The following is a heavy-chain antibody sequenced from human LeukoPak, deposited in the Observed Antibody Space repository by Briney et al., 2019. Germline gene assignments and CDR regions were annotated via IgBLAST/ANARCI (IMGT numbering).Heavy chain of an antibody. J-gene: IGHJ5*01. V-gene: IGHV4-61*02. CDR1: GGSVSSDSYH. Sequence: TSQTLSLNCTVSGGSVSSDSYHWNWIRQPPGKPLEWIGRVYLRGTTNYTPSLKSRVSISVTTSKNQCSLNLNSVTAADTAVYYCARGVIIINWFDSWGQGTRVTVSS. CDR3: ARGVIIINWFDS. CDR2: VYLRGTT. D-gene: IGHD3-3*01.